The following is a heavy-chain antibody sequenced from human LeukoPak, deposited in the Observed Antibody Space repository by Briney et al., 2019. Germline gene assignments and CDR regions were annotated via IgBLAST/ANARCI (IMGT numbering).Heavy chain of an antibody. D-gene: IGHD6-13*01. CDR2: IYYSGST. J-gene: IGHJ6*02. CDR1: GGSISSYY. Sequence: TSETLSLTCTVSGGSISSYYWSWIRQPPGKGLEWIGYIYYSGSTNYNPSLKSRVTISVDTSENQFSLKLSSVTAADTAVYYCARVGERSSSWYEYYYYGMDVWGQGTTVTVSS. CDR3: ARVGERSSSWYEYYYYGMDV. V-gene: IGHV4-59*01.